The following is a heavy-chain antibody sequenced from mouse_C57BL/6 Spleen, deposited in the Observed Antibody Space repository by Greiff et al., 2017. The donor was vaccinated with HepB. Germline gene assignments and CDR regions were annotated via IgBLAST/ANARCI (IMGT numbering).Heavy chain of an antibody. CDR1: GYTFTSYG. J-gene: IGHJ1*03. CDR3: ARERDYDYDGGYWYFDV. V-gene: IGHV1-81*01. Sequence: VQLQQSGAELARPGASVKLSCKASGYTFTSYGISWVKQRTGQGLEWIGEIYPRSGNTYYNEKFKGKATLTADKSSSTAYMELRSLTSEDSAVYFGARERDYDYDGGYWYFDVWGTGTTVTVSS. D-gene: IGHD2-4*01. CDR2: IYPRSGNT.